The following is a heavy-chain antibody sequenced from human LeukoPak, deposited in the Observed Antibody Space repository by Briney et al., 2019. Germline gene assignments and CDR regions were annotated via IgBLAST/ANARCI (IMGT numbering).Heavy chain of an antibody. CDR2: ISKDGGTT. V-gene: IGHV3-74*03. CDR1: GFSFSKYR. Sequence: PGGSLRLSCEASGFSFSKYRMHWVRQPPGKVLVWVAFISKDGGTTTYVDSVRDRFYISRDNSKNILFLQMNRLKTEDTAMYYCVRASGYLHDFDFWGQGTLVTVSS. CDR3: VRASGYLHDFDF. D-gene: IGHD3-3*01. J-gene: IGHJ4*02.